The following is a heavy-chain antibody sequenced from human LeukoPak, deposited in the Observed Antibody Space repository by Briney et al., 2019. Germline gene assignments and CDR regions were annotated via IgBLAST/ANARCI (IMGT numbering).Heavy chain of an antibody. V-gene: IGHV1-2*04. Sequence: ASVNVSCKASGYTFTGYYMHWVRQAPGQGLEWMGWINPNSGGTNYAQKFQGWVTMTRDTSISTAYMELSRPRSDDTAVYYCARPSRGYSYGPIAFDIWGQGTMVTVSS. CDR1: GYTFTGYY. CDR2: INPNSGGT. J-gene: IGHJ3*02. CDR3: ARPSRGYSYGPIAFDI. D-gene: IGHD5-18*01.